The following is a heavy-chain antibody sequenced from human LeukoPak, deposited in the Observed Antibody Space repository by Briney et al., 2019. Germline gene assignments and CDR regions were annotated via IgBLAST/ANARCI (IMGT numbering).Heavy chain of an antibody. CDR1: GFTFSGYA. Sequence: ETGGSLRLSCAASGFTFSGYAMSWVRQAPGKGLEWVSAISGSGGSTYYADSVKGRFTISRDNSKNTLYLQMNSLRAEDTAVYYCARGVYIAAAQYGYWGQGTLVTVSS. CDR3: ARGVYIAAAQYGY. J-gene: IGHJ4*02. D-gene: IGHD6-13*01. CDR2: ISGSGGST. V-gene: IGHV3-23*01.